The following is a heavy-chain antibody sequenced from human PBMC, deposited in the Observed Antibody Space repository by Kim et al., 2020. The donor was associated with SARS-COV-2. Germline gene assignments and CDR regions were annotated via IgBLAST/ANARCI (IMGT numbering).Heavy chain of an antibody. Sequence: GGSLRLSCAASGFTFSSYAMSWVRQAPGKGLEWVSAISGSGGSTYYADSVKGRFTISRDNSKNTLYLQMNSLRAEDTAVYYCAKVLGGLYGSGSYYKPYYYYYGMDVWGQGTTVTVSS. CDR2: ISGSGGST. CDR1: GFTFSSYA. V-gene: IGHV3-23*01. CDR3: AKVLGGLYGSGSYYKPYYYYYGMDV. J-gene: IGHJ6*02. D-gene: IGHD3-10*01.